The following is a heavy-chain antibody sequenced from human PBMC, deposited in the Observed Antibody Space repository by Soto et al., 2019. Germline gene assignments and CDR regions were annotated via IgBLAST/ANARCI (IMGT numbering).Heavy chain of an antibody. J-gene: IGHJ5*02. CDR1: GFTFSSCT. CDR2: ISASGAST. D-gene: IGHD6-6*01. V-gene: IGHV3-23*01. Sequence: GGSLRLSCAASGFTFSSCTMSWVRQAPGKGLEWVSSISASGASTYYADSMKGRVTISRDNSKNVSYMQMNSLRVEDTALYYCAKGGQYSGSPFDPWGQGTLVTVSS. CDR3: AKGGQYSGSPFDP.